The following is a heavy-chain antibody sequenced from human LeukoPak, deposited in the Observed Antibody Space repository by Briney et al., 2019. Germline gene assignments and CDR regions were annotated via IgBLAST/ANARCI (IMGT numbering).Heavy chain of an antibody. Sequence: ASVKVSCKASSYTFTNYDINWVRQAPGQGLEWMGGISPYNGNTDYAQKLQGRVTMTTDTSTSTAYMDLRSLRSDDTAVYYCARDQAATNTQVRFCLDWGQGTLVTVSS. CDR3: ARDQAATNTQVRFCLD. D-gene: IGHD3-9*01. V-gene: IGHV1-18*01. CDR2: ISPYNGNT. J-gene: IGHJ4*02. CDR1: SYTFTNYD.